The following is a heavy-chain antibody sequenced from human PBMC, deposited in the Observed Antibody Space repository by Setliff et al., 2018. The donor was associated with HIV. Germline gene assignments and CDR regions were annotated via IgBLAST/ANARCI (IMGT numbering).Heavy chain of an antibody. D-gene: IGHD6-13*01. CDR2: ISGYNGNT. J-gene: IGHJ3*02. CDR1: GYTFCSYG. V-gene: IGHV1-18*01. Sequence: ASVKVSCKASGYTFCSYGISWVRQAPGQGLQWVGWISGYNGNTHYAQNVQGRVTMTTDTSTNTAYMDLRSLRSDDTAVYYCTKDGLAAGARAFDIWGQGTMVTVSS. CDR3: TKDGLAAGARAFDI.